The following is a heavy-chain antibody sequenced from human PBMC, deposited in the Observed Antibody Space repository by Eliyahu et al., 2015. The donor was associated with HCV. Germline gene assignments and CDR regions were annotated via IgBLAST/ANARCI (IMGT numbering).Heavy chain of an antibody. J-gene: IGHJ4*02. CDR1: RFTFSDFA. D-gene: IGHD1-7*01. Sequence: EVQLLESGGGFVHPGGSLRLSCTASRFTFSDFAMSWVRQAPGKXLEWVSAIGGSGANTYYADSVKGRFTISRDNSKNTLYLEVNSLRAEDTAVYFCARQQKLALNQWGQGTQVIVSS. CDR2: IGGSGANT. CDR3: ARQQKLALNQ. V-gene: IGHV3-23*01.